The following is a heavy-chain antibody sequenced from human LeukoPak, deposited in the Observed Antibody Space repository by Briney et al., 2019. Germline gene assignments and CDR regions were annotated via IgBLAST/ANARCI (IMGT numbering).Heavy chain of an antibody. V-gene: IGHV4-34*01. CDR3: ARHLTYCSGGSCYSKYNWFDP. D-gene: IGHD2-15*01. CDR2: INHSGST. J-gene: IGHJ5*02. Sequence: PSETLSLTCTVSGGSISSYYWSWIRQPPGKGLEWIGEINHSGSTNYNPSLKSRVTISVDTSKNQFSLKLSSVTAADTAVYYCARHLTYCSGGSCYSKYNWFDPWGQGTLVTVSS. CDR1: GGSISSYY.